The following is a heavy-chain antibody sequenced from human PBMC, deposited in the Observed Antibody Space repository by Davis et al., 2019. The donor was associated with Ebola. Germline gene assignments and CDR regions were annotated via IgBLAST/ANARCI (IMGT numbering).Heavy chain of an antibody. CDR2: INWNGGST. CDR3: ARDLSLGNYYDSSGYPSDYGMDV. J-gene: IGHJ6*02. CDR1: GFTFDDYG. D-gene: IGHD3-22*01. Sequence: PGGSLRLSCAASGFTFDDYGMSWVRQAPGKGLEWVSGINWNGGSTGYADSVKGRFTISRGNAKNSLYLQMNSLRAEDTALYHCARDLSLGNYYDSSGYPSDYGMDVWGQGTTVTVSS. V-gene: IGHV3-20*01.